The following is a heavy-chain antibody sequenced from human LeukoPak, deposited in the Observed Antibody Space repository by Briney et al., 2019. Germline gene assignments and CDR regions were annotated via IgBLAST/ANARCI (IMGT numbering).Heavy chain of an antibody. V-gene: IGHV1-3*01. J-gene: IGHJ4*02. Sequence: ASVKVSCKASGYTFTSYAMHWVRQAPGQRLEWMGWINAGNGNTKYSQKFQGRVTITRDTSASTAYMELSSLRSEDTAVYYYARDLYGSGSYYNGYFDYWGQGTLVTVSS. CDR2: INAGNGNT. CDR3: ARDLYGSGSYYNGYFDY. D-gene: IGHD3-10*01. CDR1: GYTFTSYA.